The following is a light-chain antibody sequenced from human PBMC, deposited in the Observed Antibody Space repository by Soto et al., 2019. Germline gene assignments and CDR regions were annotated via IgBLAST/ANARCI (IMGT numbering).Light chain of an antibody. CDR1: QSVSSNY. J-gene: IGKJ1*01. Sequence: EIVLTQSPGTLSLSPGERATLSCRASQSVSSNYLAWCQQKPGQAPRLLIYGASSRATGIPDRFSGSGSGKDFALTICILEPEDVAVYYCQQYGDTPWKVGQGTKVDIK. V-gene: IGKV3-20*01. CDR3: QQYGDTPWK. CDR2: GAS.